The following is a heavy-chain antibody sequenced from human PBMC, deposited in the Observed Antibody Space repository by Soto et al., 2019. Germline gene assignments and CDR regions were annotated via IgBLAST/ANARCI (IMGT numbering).Heavy chain of an antibody. CDR1: GFTFSSYG. J-gene: IGHJ6*02. CDR2: IWYDGSNK. V-gene: IGHV3-33*01. CDR3: ARDLLRIAVASKLYYYYYYGMDV. D-gene: IGHD6-19*01. Sequence: PGGSLRLSCAASGFTFSSYGMHWVRQAPGKGLEWVAVIWYDGSNKYYADSVKGRFTISRDNSKNTLYLQMNSLRAEDTAVYYCARDLLRIAVASKLYYYYYYGMDVWGQGTTVTGSS.